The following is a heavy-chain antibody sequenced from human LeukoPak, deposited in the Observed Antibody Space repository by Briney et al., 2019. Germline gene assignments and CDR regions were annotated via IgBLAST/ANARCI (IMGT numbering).Heavy chain of an antibody. D-gene: IGHD4-17*01. CDR2: ISGSGGST. Sequence: GGSLRLSCAASGFTFSSYEMNWVRQAPGKGLEWVSAISGSGGSTYYADSVKGRFTISRDNSKNPLYLQMNSLRAEDTAVYYCARNPHPTVTSNWYFDLWGRGTLVTVSS. V-gene: IGHV3-23*01. J-gene: IGHJ2*01. CDR1: GFTFSSYE. CDR3: ARNPHPTVTSNWYFDL.